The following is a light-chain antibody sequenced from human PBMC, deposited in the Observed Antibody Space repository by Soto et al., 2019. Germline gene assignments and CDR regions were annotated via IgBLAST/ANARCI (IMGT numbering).Light chain of an antibody. V-gene: IGKV3-15*01. J-gene: IGKJ1*01. CDR2: GAS. CDR3: QQYNNWPWT. Sequence: EVVLTQSRTTLSVSPVERATLSCRASQSVSSNLAWYQQKPGQAPRLLIYGASTRATGIPARFSGSGSGTEFTLTISSLQSEDFAVYYCQQYNNWPWTFGQGTKVDIK. CDR1: QSVSSN.